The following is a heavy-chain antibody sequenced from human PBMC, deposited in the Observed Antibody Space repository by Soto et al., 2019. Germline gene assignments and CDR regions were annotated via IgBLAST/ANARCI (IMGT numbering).Heavy chain of an antibody. CDR3: ARSVDP. CDR2: IFYSGTT. CDR1: GGSIISSSYY. V-gene: IGHV4-31*03. Sequence: ILSLTCTVSGGSIISSSYYWSWIRQPPGKGLEWIGYIFYSGTTYYNPSLKSRVTISVDTSKNQFSLKLSSVTAADTAVYYCARSVDPWGQGTLVTVSS. J-gene: IGHJ5*02.